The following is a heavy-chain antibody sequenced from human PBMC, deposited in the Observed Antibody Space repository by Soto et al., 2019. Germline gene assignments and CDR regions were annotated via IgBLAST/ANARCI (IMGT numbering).Heavy chain of an antibody. J-gene: IGHJ4*02. D-gene: IGHD3-22*01. CDR3: ARGRDYYDIDY. CDR1: GYTFTGYY. CDR2: INPNSGGT. V-gene: IGHV1-2*04. Sequence: ASVKVSCKASGYTFTGYYMHWVRQAPGQGLEWMGWINPNSGGTNYAQKFQGWVTMTRDTSISTGYMELSRRRSDDTAVYYCARGRDYYDIDYWGQGTLVTVSS.